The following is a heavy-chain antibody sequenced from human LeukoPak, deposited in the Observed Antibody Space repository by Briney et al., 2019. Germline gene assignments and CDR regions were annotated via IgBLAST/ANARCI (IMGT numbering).Heavy chain of an antibody. CDR1: GFTFSGSA. J-gene: IGHJ6*02. D-gene: IGHD1-26*01. CDR3: GRDSLHIVGGTYYNYGMDV. Sequence: PGGSLKLSCAASGFTFSGSAMHWVRQASGKGLEWVGRIRSKANSYATAYAASVKGRFTISRDNAKNSLHLQMNSLRAEDTALYYCGRDSLHIVGGTYYNYGMDVWGQGTTVTVSS. V-gene: IGHV3-73*01. CDR2: IRSKANSYAT.